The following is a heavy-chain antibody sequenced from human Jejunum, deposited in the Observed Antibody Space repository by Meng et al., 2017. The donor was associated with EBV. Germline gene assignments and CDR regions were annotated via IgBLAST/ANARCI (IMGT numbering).Heavy chain of an antibody. J-gene: IGHJ4*02. Sequence: QITLKESGPTLVKPTQTLTLTCPISGFSLSTSGVGVGWIRQPPGKALEWLALIYWDDDKRYTPSLKSRLTITKDTSKNQVVLTMTNMDPVDTATYYCAHRRDGYDSLDYGGPGTMVTVS. CDR1: GFSLSTSGVG. CDR3: AHRRDGYDSLDY. V-gene: IGHV2-5*02. CDR2: IYWDDDK. D-gene: IGHD5-12*01.